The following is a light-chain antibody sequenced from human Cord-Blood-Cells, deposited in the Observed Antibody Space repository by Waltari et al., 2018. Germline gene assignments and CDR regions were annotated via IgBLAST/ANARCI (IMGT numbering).Light chain of an antibody. CDR2: DAS. Sequence: LSASVGDRVTITCRASQSISSWLAWYQQKPGKAPKLLIYDASSLESGVPSRFSGSGSGTEFTLTISSLQPDDFATYYCQQYNSYSWTFGQGTKLEIK. CDR3: QQYNSYSWT. V-gene: IGKV1-5*01. CDR1: QSISSW. J-gene: IGKJ2*02.